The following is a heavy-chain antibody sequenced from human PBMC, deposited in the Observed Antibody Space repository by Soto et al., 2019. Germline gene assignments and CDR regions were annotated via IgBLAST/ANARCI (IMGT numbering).Heavy chain of an antibody. V-gene: IGHV3-53*01. CDR3: DRDRGITLFGVVSRYGLDV. CDR1: GFTVSSNY. Sequence: GGSLRLSCAASGFTVSSNYMSWVRQAPGKGLEWVSVSYSGGSTYYADSVKGRFTISRDNSKNTLYLQMNSLRAEDTAVYYCDRDRGITLFGVVSRYGLDVWGRGPTVTVSS. J-gene: IGHJ6*02. CDR2: SYSGGST. D-gene: IGHD3-3*01.